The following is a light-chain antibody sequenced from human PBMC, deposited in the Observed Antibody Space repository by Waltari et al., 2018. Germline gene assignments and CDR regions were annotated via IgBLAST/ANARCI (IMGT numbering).Light chain of an antibody. CDR1: QSVSRN. Sequence: ILMTQSPATLSVSPGERATLSCRASQSVSRNLAWYQQKPGQTPRLLSYGASTRATGIPARFSGSGSGTDFTLTISSVQSEDFALYYCQQYNNWPPWTFGQGTKVEIK. J-gene: IGKJ1*01. CDR2: GAS. V-gene: IGKV3-15*01. CDR3: QQYNNWPPWT.